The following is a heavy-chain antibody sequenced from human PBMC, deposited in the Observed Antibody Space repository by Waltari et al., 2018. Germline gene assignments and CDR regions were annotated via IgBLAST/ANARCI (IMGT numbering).Heavy chain of an antibody. J-gene: IGHJ4*02. D-gene: IGHD1-26*01. CDR3: ARRVGATGYFDL. V-gene: IGHV5-51*01. CDR2: VFPSDSET. Sequence: EVQLVQSGAEVKKPGESMRISCQGYGYSFPNFWFGWVRQKPTTGLEWMAIVFPSDSETRYSPFFLGQVTISADKSINTAYLQWSRLRESDTGIYYCARRVGATGYFDLWGEGTLVTVSS. CDR1: GYSFPNFW.